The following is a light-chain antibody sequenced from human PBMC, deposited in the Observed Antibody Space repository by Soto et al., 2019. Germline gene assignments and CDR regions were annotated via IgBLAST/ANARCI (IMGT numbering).Light chain of an antibody. CDR3: QQYYSYPLT. CDR1: QGVSSH. J-gene: IGKJ5*01. V-gene: IGKV1-9*01. CDR2: AAS. Sequence: IQFTQFPSSLSASVGDRVTITCRASQGVSSHLAWHQQKPGIAPKLLIYAASTLQSGVPSRFSGSGSGTDFTLTISCLQSEDFATYYCQQYYSYPLTFGHGTRLEIK.